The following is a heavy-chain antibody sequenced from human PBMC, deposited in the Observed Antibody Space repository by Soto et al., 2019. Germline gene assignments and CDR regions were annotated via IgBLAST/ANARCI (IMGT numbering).Heavy chain of an antibody. CDR2: VYSGGST. J-gene: IGHJ4*02. D-gene: IGHD2-2*01. CDR3: ARGGGYCSRTSCPGYFDY. V-gene: IGHV3-66*01. CDR1: GFTVSSNY. Sequence: EVQLVESGGGLVQPGGSLRLSCAASGFTVSSNYMNWVRQAPGKGLEWVSVVYSGGSTYYADSVKGRFTISRDNSKNTLYLQMNSLTAEDTAVYYGARGGGYCSRTSCPGYFDYWGQGTLVTVSS.